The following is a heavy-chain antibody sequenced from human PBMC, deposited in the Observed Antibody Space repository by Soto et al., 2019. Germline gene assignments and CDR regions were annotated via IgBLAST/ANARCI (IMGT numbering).Heavy chain of an antibody. Sequence: EVQLVESGGGLVQPGGSLRLSCAASGFTVSSNYMSWVGQAPGKGLEWVSVIYSGGSTYYADSVKGRLTISRDNSKNTLYLQMNSLRAEDTAVYYCARVGTTPKISYWYFDLWGRGTLVTVSS. CDR1: GFTVSSNY. J-gene: IGHJ2*01. CDR3: ARVGTTPKISYWYFDL. CDR2: IYSGGST. D-gene: IGHD4-17*01. V-gene: IGHV3-66*01.